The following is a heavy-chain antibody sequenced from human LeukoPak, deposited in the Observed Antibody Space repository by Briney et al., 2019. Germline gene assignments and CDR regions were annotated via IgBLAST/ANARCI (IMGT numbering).Heavy chain of an antibody. D-gene: IGHD3-3*01. CDR2: INWNGGRR. J-gene: IGHJ3*02. V-gene: IGHV3-20*04. Sequence: GGSLRLSCAASGFTFNDYGMSWVRRAPGKGLEWVSGINWNGGRRGYADSVKGRFTISRDNAKNCLYVQMNSLRAEDTALYYCARNFWLRSDGFDIWGQGTMVTVSS. CDR1: GFTFNDYG. CDR3: ARNFWLRSDGFDI.